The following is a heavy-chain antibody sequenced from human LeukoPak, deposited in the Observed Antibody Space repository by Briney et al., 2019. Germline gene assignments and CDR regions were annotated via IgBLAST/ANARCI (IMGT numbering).Heavy chain of an antibody. CDR3: ARYGETWNYYGSGSYPFDY. D-gene: IGHD3-10*01. V-gene: IGHV4-39*07. J-gene: IGHJ4*02. CDR2: IYYSGST. CDR1: GGSIGSSSYY. Sequence: SETLSLTCSVSGGSIGSSSYYWGWIRQPPGKGLEWIGSIYYSGSTYYNPSLKSRVTISVDTSKNQFSLKLSSVTAADTAVYYCARYGETWNYYGSGSYPFDYWGQGTLVTVSS.